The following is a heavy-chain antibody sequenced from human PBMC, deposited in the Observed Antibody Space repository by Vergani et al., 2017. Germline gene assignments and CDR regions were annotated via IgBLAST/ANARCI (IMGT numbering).Heavy chain of an antibody. D-gene: IGHD4-23*01. J-gene: IGHJ4*02. Sequence: QVQLVESGGGVVQPGRSLRLSCAASGFTFSSYAMHWVRQAPGKGLEWVAVISYDGSNKYYADSVKGRFTISRDNSKNTLYLQMNSLRAEDTAVYYCARDPSRWYYFAYWGQGTLVTVSS. CDR3: ARDPSRWYYFAY. CDR2: ISYDGSNK. V-gene: IGHV3-30-3*01. CDR1: GFTFSSYA.